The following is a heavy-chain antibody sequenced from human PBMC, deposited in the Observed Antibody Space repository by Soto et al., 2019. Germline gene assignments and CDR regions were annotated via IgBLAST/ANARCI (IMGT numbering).Heavy chain of an antibody. CDR3: ARDLSRIAAAGRTYYYYGMDV. Sequence: QVQLVESGGGVVQPGRSLRLSCAASGFTFSSYAMHWVRQAPGKGLEWVAVISYDGSNKYYADSVKGRFTISRDNSKNTLYLQMSSLRAEDTAVYYCARDLSRIAAAGRTYYYYGMDVWGQGTMVTVSS. J-gene: IGHJ6*02. CDR1: GFTFSSYA. V-gene: IGHV3-30-3*01. D-gene: IGHD6-13*01. CDR2: ISYDGSNK.